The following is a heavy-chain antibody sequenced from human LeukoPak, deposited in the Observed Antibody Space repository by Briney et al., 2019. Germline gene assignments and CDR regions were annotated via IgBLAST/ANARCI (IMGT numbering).Heavy chain of an antibody. J-gene: IGHJ5*02. Sequence: PSETLSLTCAVYGGSFSGYCWSWIRQPPGKGLEWMASIFYTGSTYYNSSLKSRVTISVDTSKNQFSLKLTSVTAADTAVYYCARHLMSVIDPWGQGTLVTVSS. CDR1: GGSFSGYC. D-gene: IGHD2-8*01. V-gene: IGHV4-34*12. CDR2: IFYTGST. CDR3: ARHLMSVIDP.